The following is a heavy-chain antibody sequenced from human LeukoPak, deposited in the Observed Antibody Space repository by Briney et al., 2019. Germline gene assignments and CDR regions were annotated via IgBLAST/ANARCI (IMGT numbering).Heavy chain of an antibody. V-gene: IGHV3-7*01. J-gene: IGHJ4*02. D-gene: IGHD3-10*01. Sequence: PGGSLRLSCAASGFTFSRYWMSWVRQAPGKGLEWVANMKQDGREKYYVDSVKGRFTISRDNAKNSLYLQMNSLRAEDTAVYYCARGAGVFDYWGQGTLVTVSS. CDR3: ARGAGVFDY. CDR2: MKQDGREK. CDR1: GFTFSRYW.